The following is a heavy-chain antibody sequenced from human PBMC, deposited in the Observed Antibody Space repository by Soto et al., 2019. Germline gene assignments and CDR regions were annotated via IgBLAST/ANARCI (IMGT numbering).Heavy chain of an antibody. D-gene: IGHD3-3*01. Sequence: GESLKISCKGSGYSFSTYWIGWVRQMPGKGLEWMGIIYPGDSDTRYSPSFQGQVTISADKSISTAYLQWSSLTAADTAVYYCARDRSLDLWSGSWFDPWGQGTLVTVSS. CDR2: IYPGDSDT. V-gene: IGHV5-51*01. CDR3: ARDRSLDLWSGSWFDP. J-gene: IGHJ5*02. CDR1: GYSFSTYW.